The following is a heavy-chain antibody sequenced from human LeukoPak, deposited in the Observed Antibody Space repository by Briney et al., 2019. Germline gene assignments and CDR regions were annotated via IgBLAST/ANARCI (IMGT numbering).Heavy chain of an antibody. CDR1: GGSFSGYY. V-gene: IGHV4-34*01. D-gene: IGHD1-26*01. Sequence: SETLSLTCAVYGGSFSGYYWSWIRQPPGKGLEWIGEINHSGSTNYNPSLKSRFTISVDTSKNQFSLKLSSVTAADTAVYYRARDRRIGLADAFDIWGQGTMVTVSS. J-gene: IGHJ3*02. CDR2: INHSGST. CDR3: ARDRRIGLADAFDI.